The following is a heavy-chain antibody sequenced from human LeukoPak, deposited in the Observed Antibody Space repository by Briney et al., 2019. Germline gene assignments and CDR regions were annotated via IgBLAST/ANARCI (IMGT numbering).Heavy chain of an antibody. CDR2: ISSNGGST. J-gene: IGHJ4*02. V-gene: IGHV3-64*01. CDR3: ARALYCSSTSCYGRLDY. CDR1: GFTFSSYA. Sequence: GGSLRLSCAASGFTFSSYAMHWVPQAPGKGLEYVSAISSNGGSTYYANSVKGRFTISRDNSKNTLYLQMGSLRAEDMAVYYCARALYCSSTSCYGRLDYWGQGTLVTVSS. D-gene: IGHD2-2*01.